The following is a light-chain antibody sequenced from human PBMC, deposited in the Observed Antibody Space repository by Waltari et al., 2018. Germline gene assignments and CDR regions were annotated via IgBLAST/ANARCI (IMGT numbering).Light chain of an antibody. CDR3: QSFDSNLNGGVL. V-gene: IGLV1-40*01. J-gene: IGLJ2*01. CDR2: GTT. CDR1: SSNIGAGND. Sequence: QSVLTQPPSVSGAPGQRVTISCTGSSSNIGAGNDVHWSHHLPATAPKLLIYGTTDRPAGVPDRFSCSESGPSDYLAITGLRAEDEGDYYCQSFDSNLNGGVLFGGGTKLTVL.